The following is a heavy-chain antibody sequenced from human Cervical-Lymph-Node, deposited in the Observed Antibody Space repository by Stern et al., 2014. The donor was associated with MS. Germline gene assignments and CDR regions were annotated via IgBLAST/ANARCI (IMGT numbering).Heavy chain of an antibody. V-gene: IGHV1-69*06. D-gene: IGHD3-10*01. CDR1: GGTFSSYA. CDR3: ARDQRHYGSGHYAFDI. CDR2: ILPIIGTA. Sequence: MQLVESGAEVKKPGSSVKVSCTASGGTFSSYAFSWVRQAPGQGLEWMGGILPIIGTAYYAQKFQARVTVSANNSIKTVYMEVSSLRSEDTAVYYCARDQRHYGSGHYAFDIWGQGTMVTVSS. J-gene: IGHJ3*02.